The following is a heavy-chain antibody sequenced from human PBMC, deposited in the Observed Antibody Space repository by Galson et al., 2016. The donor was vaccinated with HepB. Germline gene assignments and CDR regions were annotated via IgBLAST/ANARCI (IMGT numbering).Heavy chain of an antibody. D-gene: IGHD3-9*01. J-gene: IGHJ3*02. CDR2: IKQDGSQK. CDR3: ARGRTYDSNAFDT. V-gene: IGHV3-7*01. Sequence: SLRLSCAASGFTFSSYWMSWVRQAPGKGLEWVANIKQDGSQKTYVDSVKGRFTISRDNAKNSLYLQMNSLRADDTAVYYCARGRTYDSNAFDTWGQGTMVTVSS. CDR1: GFTFSSYW.